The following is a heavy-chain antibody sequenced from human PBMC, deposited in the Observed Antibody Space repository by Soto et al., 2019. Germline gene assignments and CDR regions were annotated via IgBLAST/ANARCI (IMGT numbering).Heavy chain of an antibody. Sequence: SETLSLTCTVSGGSISSWYWSWIRQPPGKGLEWIGYIYYGGSTNCNPSLKSRVTISVDTSKNQFSLKLSSVTAADTAVYYCARRYGSAIDYWGQGTLVTVSS. V-gene: IGHV4-59*08. CDR2: IYYGGST. J-gene: IGHJ4*02. CDR3: ARRYGSAIDY. CDR1: GGSISSWY. D-gene: IGHD1-26*01.